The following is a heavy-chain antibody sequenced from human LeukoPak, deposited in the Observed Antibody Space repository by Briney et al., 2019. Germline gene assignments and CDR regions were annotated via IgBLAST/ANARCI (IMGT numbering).Heavy chain of an antibody. CDR2: IYWNGGST. D-gene: IGHD2-15*01. J-gene: IGHJ3*02. V-gene: IGHV3-20*04. CDR1: GVTFNDYG. Sequence: PGGSLRLSCAASGVTFNDYGMSWVRQAPGKGLEWVSGIYWNGGSTGYADSVKGRFTISRDNAKNSLYLQMNSLRAEDTALYYCARVAGGADAFDIWGQGTMVTVSS. CDR3: ARVAGGADAFDI.